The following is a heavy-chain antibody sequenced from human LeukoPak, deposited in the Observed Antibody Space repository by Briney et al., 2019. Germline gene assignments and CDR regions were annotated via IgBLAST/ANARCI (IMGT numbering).Heavy chain of an antibody. CDR3: AKEGDIVVLPAAPYFDY. V-gene: IGHV3-30*18. CDR2: ISYDGSNK. CDR1: GFTFSSYG. J-gene: IGHJ4*02. D-gene: IGHD2-2*01. Sequence: GSLRLSCAASGFTFSSYGMHWVRQAPGKGLEWVAVISYDGSNKYYADSVKGRFTISRDNSKNTLYLQMNSLRAEDTAVYYCAKEGDIVVLPAAPYFDYWGQGTLVTVSS.